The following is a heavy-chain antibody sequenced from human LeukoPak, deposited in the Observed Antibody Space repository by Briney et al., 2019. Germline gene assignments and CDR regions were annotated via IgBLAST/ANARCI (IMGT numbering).Heavy chain of an antibody. CDR2: ISGSGGST. Sequence: QPGGTLRLSCAASGFTFSSYGMSWVRQAPGKGLEWVSAISGSGGSTYYADSVKGRFTISRDNSKNTLYLQMNSLRAEDTAVYYCAKGPEGYYGSGRRVHYFDYWGQGTLVTVSS. CDR3: AKGPEGYYGSGRRVHYFDY. J-gene: IGHJ4*02. V-gene: IGHV3-23*01. CDR1: GFTFSSYG. D-gene: IGHD3-10*01.